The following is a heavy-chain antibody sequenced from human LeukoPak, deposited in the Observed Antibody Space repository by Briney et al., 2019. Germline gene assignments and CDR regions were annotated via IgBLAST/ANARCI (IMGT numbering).Heavy chain of an antibody. D-gene: IGHD3-3*01. CDR3: ARGLDDFWCGLIHY. J-gene: IGHJ4*02. CDR2: ISSSSRYI. Sequence: PGGSLRLSCAASGFSLSTHSMKWVPPAPRKGLEWVSFISSSSRYIYYAPSVTSRFPISRDNAKNSRYLQMNSLRAEDTGVYYCARGLDDFWCGLIHYWGQGTLVTVCS. CDR1: GFSLSTHS. V-gene: IGHV3-21*01.